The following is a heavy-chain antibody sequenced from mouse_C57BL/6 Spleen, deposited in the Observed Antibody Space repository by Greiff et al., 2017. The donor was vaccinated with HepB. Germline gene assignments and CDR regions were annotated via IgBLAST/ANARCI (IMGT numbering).Heavy chain of an antibody. CDR3: AREYYGSSWYFDV. CDR1: GYTFTSYW. CDR2: IYPGSGST. J-gene: IGHJ1*03. Sequence: QVQLQQPGAELVKPGASVKMSCKASGYTFTSYWITWVKQRPGQGLEWIGDIYPGSGSTNYNEKFKSKATLTVDTSASTAYMQLSSLTSEDSAVYYCAREYYGSSWYFDVWGTGTTVTVSS. D-gene: IGHD1-1*01. V-gene: IGHV1-55*01.